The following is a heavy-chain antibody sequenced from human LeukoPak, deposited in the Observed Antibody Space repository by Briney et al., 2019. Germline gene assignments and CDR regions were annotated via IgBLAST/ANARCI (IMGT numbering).Heavy chain of an antibody. J-gene: IGHJ3*02. CDR3: AKDILSEQWHDAFDI. CDR1: GFIVDDYA. CDR2: ISGDGGST. V-gene: IGHV3-43*02. D-gene: IGHD6-19*01. Sequence: GGSLRLSCAASGFIVDDYAMYWVRQAPGKGLEWVSLISGDGGSTYYADSVKGRFTISRDNSKNSLFLQMNSLRTEDTALYYCAKDILSEQWHDAFDIWGQGTMSPSLQ.